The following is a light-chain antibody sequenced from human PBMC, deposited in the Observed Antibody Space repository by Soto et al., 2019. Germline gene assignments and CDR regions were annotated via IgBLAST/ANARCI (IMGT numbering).Light chain of an antibody. CDR1: SSDVGGYNC. CDR3: SSYTSSSTLYV. CDR2: EVS. J-gene: IGLJ1*01. Sequence: QSVLTQPASVSGSPGQSITISCTGTSSDVGGYNCVSWYQQHPGKAPKLMIYEVSNRPSGVSNRFSGSKSGNTASLTISGLQAEDEADYYCSSYTSSSTLYVFGTGTKLTVL. V-gene: IGLV2-14*01.